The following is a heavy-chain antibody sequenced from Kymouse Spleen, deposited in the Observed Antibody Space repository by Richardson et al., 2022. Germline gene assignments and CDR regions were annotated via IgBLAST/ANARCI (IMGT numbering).Heavy chain of an antibody. CDR2: IYYSGST. CDR1: GGSVSSGSYY. Sequence: QVQLQESGPGLVKPSETLSLTCTVSGGSVSSGSYYWSWIRQPPGKGLEWIGYIYYSGSTNYNPSLKSRVTISVDTSKNQFSLKLSSVTAADTAVYYCARTYCSSTSCYPFDYWGQGTLVTVSS. CDR3: ARTYCSSTSCYPFDY. J-gene: IGHJ4*02. D-gene: IGHD2-2*02. V-gene: IGHV4-61*01.